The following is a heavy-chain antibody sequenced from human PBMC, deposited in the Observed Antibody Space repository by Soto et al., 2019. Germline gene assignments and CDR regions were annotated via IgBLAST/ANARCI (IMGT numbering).Heavy chain of an antibody. CDR1: GGTFGRNT. V-gene: IGHV1-69*01. D-gene: IGHD7-27*01. CDR3: ARGLNWDLDY. Sequence: QVHLVQSAAEVKKPGSSVRVSCTVSGGTFGRNTIVWVRQAPEQGLECMGHIVRIFGAFKYAQKFQGRVTFTADESTTTAYMTVISLTAEDAAVYFCARGLNWDLDYWGQGTLVTVSS. CDR2: IVRIFGAF. J-gene: IGHJ4*02.